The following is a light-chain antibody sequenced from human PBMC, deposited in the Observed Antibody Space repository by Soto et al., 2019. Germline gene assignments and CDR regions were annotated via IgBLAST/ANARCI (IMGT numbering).Light chain of an antibody. V-gene: IGLV2-14*01. CDR1: SSDVGGYNY. CDR3: VSYRTSITLGL. Sequence: QSALTQPASVSGSPGQSTTISCTGTSSDVGGYNYVSWYQQHPGKAPKLIIYDVSGRPSGVSDRFSGSKSGNTASLTISGLQAEDEADYYCVSYRTSITLGLFGGGTKLTVL. CDR2: DVS. J-gene: IGLJ3*02.